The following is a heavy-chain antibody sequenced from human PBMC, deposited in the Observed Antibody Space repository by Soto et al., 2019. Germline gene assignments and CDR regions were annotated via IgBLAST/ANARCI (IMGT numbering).Heavy chain of an antibody. D-gene: IGHD2-2*01. CDR1: GFTFTSSA. CDR2: IVVGSGNT. Sequence: SVKVSCKASGFTFTSSAVQWVRQARGQRLEWIGWIVVGSGNTNYAQKFQERVTITRDMSTSTAYMELSSLRSEDTAVYYCAAESGCSSTSCGIGYYYYYGMDVWGQGTKVTVYS. V-gene: IGHV1-58*01. CDR3: AAESGCSSTSCGIGYYYYYGMDV. J-gene: IGHJ6*02.